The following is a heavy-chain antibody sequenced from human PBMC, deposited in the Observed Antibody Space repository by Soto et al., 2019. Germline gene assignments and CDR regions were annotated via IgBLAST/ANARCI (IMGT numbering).Heavy chain of an antibody. V-gene: IGHV3-48*02. CDR3: ARDIGDYYDSSGYYYGMAV. Sequence: PVSALRLSCASSGYNFSRYSLNWIRQATRKWLGWISYINSSSSTIYYADSVKGQFTISRDNAKNSLYLQMNSLRDEDTAVYYCARDIGDYYDSSGYYYGMAVWGQGPTVTVSS. D-gene: IGHD3-22*01. J-gene: IGHJ6*02. CDR2: INSSSSTI. CDR1: GYNFSRYS.